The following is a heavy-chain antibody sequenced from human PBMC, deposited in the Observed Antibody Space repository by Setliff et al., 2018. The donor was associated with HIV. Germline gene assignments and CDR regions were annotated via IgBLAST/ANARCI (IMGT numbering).Heavy chain of an antibody. CDR1: GYSFTNYW. CDR2: IYPGDSDT. CDR3: ARHGQYGSGSYYNRPFDY. Sequence: HGESLKISCKGSGYSFTNYWIAWLRQMPGKGLECMGIIYPGDSDTRYSPSFQGQVTISADKSINTAYLQWSSLKASDTAMYYCARHGQYGSGSYYNRPFDYWGQGTLVTVSS. J-gene: IGHJ4*02. V-gene: IGHV5-51*01. D-gene: IGHD3-10*01.